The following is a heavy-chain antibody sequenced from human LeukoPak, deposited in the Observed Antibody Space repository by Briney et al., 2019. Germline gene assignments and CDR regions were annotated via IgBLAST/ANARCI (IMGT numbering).Heavy chain of an antibody. CDR1: GYTFTSYG. CDR3: ARGTYCSSTSCYARWFDP. D-gene: IGHD2-2*01. J-gene: IGHJ5*02. V-gene: IGHV1-18*01. CDR2: ISAYNGNT. Sequence: ASVKVSCKASGYTFTSYGISWVRQAPGQGLEWMGWISAYNGNTNYAQKLQSRVTMTTDTSTSTAYMELRSLRSDDTAVYYCARGTYCSSTSCYARWFDPWGQGTLVTVSS.